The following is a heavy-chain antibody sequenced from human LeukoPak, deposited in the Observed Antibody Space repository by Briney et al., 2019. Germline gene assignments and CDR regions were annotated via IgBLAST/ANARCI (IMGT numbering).Heavy chain of an antibody. CDR2: KWYDGSKK. CDR1: GVTFTNAW. V-gene: IGHV3-33*08. CDR3: ARDHGDSSGKDY. D-gene: IGHD4-17*01. J-gene: IGHJ4*02. Sequence: KARGSLRLSCAGSGVTFTNAWMHWVRQAPGKGLEWVAVKWYDGSKKYYADAVKGRFTISRDNSKNTLYLQMNSLRAEDTAVYFCARDHGDSSGKDYWGQGTLVTVST.